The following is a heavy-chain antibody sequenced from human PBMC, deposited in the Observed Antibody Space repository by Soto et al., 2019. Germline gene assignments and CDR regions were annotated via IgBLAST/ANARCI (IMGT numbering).Heavy chain of an antibody. J-gene: IGHJ6*01. Sequence: DSVKVSCKASGYTFTSHAMNWVRQAPGQGLEWMGWINTNTGNPTYAQGFTGRFVFSLDTSVSTAYLQICRLKAEDTAVYYCARDIGIRYDFWSGYYRYYGMEFWGQGTTLIVSS. D-gene: IGHD3-3*01. CDR1: GYTFTSHA. CDR3: ARDIGIRYDFWSGYYRYYGMEF. CDR2: INTNTGNP. V-gene: IGHV7-4-1*01.